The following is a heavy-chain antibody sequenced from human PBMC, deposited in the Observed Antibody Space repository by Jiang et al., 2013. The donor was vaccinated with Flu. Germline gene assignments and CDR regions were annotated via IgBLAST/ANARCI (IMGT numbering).Heavy chain of an antibody. CDR1: GFTFSSYD. CDR3: AKAGGTHFDFWSGYF. D-gene: IGHD3-3*01. Sequence: GGGVVQPGRSLRLSCAASGFTFSSYDMHWVRQAPGKGLEWVALVSFDGSNKYYADSVKGRFTISRDNSKNTLYLQMNSLREEDTAVYYCAKAGGTHFDFWSGYFWGQGTLVTVSS. V-gene: IGHV3-30*18. J-gene: IGHJ4*02. CDR2: VSFDGSNK.